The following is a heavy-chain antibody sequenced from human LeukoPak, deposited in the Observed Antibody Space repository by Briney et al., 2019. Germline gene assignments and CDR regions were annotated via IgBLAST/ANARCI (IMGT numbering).Heavy chain of an antibody. Sequence: GGSLRLSCAASGFTFSSYSMNWVRQAPGKGPEWVSYISSSSSTIYYADSVKGRFTISRDNAKNSLYLQMNSLRAEDTAVYYCARDSVLGATGGWFDPWGQGTLVTVSS. CDR2: ISSSSSTI. CDR3: ARDSVLGATGGWFDP. D-gene: IGHD1-26*01. J-gene: IGHJ5*02. CDR1: GFTFSSYS. V-gene: IGHV3-48*04.